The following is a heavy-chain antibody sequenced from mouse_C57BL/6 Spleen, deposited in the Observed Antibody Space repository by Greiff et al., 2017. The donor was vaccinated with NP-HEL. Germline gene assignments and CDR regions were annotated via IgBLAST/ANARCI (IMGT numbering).Heavy chain of an antibody. J-gene: IGHJ2*01. CDR3: ARGYYGSSFYFDY. V-gene: IGHV1-53*01. D-gene: IGHD1-1*01. CDR1: GYTFTSYW. CDR2: INPSNGGT. Sequence: VKLQQPGTELVKPGASVKLSCKASGYTFTSYWMHWVKQRPGQGLEWIGNINPSNGGTNYNEKFKSKATLTVDKSSSTAYMQLSSLTSEDSAVYYCARGYYGSSFYFDYWGKGTTLTVSS.